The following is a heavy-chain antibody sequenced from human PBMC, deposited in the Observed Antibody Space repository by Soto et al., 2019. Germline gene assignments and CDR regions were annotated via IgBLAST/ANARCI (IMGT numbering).Heavy chain of an antibody. CDR3: ARGGGYYGSGAYCRGYFDN. J-gene: IGHJ4*02. Sequence: QVQLVQSGSEVKKPGASVTVSCKASGYSFANYTIHWVRQAPGQGLEWMGWLNPDTASTKFSPKFQGRVIITRDKTAKTALMQMTSLTYEETALYYCARGGGYYGSGAYCRGYFDNWGLGTLVAVSS. V-gene: IGHV1-3*01. D-gene: IGHD3-10*01. CDR1: GYSFANYT. CDR2: LNPDTAST.